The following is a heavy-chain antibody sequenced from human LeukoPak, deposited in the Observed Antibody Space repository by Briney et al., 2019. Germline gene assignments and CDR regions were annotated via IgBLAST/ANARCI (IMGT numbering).Heavy chain of an antibody. CDR3: LRDCAGGWHHLDS. Sequence: GGSLRLSCAASGFTFSSYWMSWVRQTPGKGLEWVANIKQDGSEKYHVDSVKGRFTISRDNAKNSLYLQMNSLRAEDTAVYYCLRDCAGGWHHLDSWGQGALVTFSS. CDR2: IKQDGSEK. V-gene: IGHV3-7*04. D-gene: IGHD6-19*01. J-gene: IGHJ4*02. CDR1: GFTFSSYW.